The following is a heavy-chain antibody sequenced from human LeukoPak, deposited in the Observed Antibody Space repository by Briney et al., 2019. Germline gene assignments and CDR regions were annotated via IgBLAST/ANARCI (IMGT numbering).Heavy chain of an antibody. J-gene: IGHJ4*02. V-gene: IGHV4-39*01. CDR3: ARQVTFGYAYAYYFDY. Sequence: SETLSLTCTVSGGSISTSYYYWGWIRQPPGKGLEWIGNIHNSESTYYNPSLKSRVTISVDTSKNQFSLKLSSVTAADTAVYYCARQVTFGYAYAYYFDYWGQGTLVTVSS. D-gene: IGHD5-18*01. CDR1: GGSISTSYYY. CDR2: IHNSEST.